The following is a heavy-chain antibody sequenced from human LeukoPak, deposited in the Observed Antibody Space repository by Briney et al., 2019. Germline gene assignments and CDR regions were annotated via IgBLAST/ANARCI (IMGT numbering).Heavy chain of an antibody. Sequence: PSETLSLTCTVSGGSISSYYWSWIRQPPGKGLEWIGYIYYSGSTNYNPSLKSRVTISVDTSKNQFSLKLSSVTAADTAVYYCARGYSGSYGRFDYWGQGTLVTVPS. CDR2: IYYSGST. V-gene: IGHV4-59*01. CDR3: ARGYSGSYGRFDY. CDR1: GGSISSYY. J-gene: IGHJ4*02. D-gene: IGHD1-26*01.